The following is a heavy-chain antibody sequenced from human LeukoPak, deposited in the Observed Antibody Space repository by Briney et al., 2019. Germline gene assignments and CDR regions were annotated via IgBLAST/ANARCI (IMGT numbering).Heavy chain of an antibody. J-gene: IGHJ4*02. CDR1: GGSIISYY. Sequence: PSETLSLTCTVSGGSIISYYWSWIRQPPGKGLEWIGYIYSSGNTNYNPSLKSRVTMSIDTSKNQFSLRLSSVTAADTAVYYCARRPGEYGGNDFDYWGQGTLVTVSS. CDR2: IYSSGNT. V-gene: IGHV4-4*08. D-gene: IGHD4/OR15-4a*01. CDR3: ARRPGEYGGNDFDY.